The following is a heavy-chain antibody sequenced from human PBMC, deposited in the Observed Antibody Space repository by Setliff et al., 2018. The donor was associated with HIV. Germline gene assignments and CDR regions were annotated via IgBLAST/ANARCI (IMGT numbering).Heavy chain of an antibody. V-gene: IGHV1-18*01. J-gene: IGHJ6*02. CDR1: GYTISAHG. CDR2: ISGDTGDI. D-gene: IGHD3-9*01. Sequence: GASVKVSCKASGYTISAHGVSWVRHVPGHGLEWMGRISGDTGDIKYSQRFEGRLTMTTETSTNTAYMELRSLRSDDTAVYYCAIDGLSYNILPGSIAYFHSGMDVWGQGTTVTVSS. CDR3: AIDGLSYNILPGSIAYFHSGMDV.